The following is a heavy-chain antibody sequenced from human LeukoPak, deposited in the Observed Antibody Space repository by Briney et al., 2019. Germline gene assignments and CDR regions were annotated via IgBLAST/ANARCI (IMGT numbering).Heavy chain of an antibody. CDR2: ISSSGSTI. Sequence: PGGSLRLSRAASGFTFSSYEMNWVRQAPGKGLEWVSYISSSGSTIYYADSVKGRFTISRDNAKNSLYLQMNSLRAEDTAVYYCAGDRWNFDYWGQGTLVTVSS. V-gene: IGHV3-48*03. CDR3: AGDRWNFDY. J-gene: IGHJ4*02. CDR1: GFTFSSYE. D-gene: IGHD4-23*01.